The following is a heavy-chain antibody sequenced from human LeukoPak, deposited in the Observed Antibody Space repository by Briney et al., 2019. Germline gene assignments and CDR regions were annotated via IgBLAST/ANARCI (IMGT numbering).Heavy chain of an antibody. CDR2: ISYDGSNK. V-gene: IGHV3-30-3*01. Sequence: GRSLRLSCAASGFTFSSYAMHWVRQAPGKGLERVAVISYDGSNKYYADSVKGRFTISRDNSKNTLYLQMNSLRAEDTAVYYCARSAYCGGDCYSADFDYWGQGTLVTVSS. CDR3: ARSAYCGGDCYSADFDY. J-gene: IGHJ4*02. D-gene: IGHD2-21*02. CDR1: GFTFSSYA.